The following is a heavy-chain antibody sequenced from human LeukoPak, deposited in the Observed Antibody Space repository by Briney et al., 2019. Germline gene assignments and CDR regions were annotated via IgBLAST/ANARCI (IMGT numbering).Heavy chain of an antibody. CDR2: ISGSGHST. CDR3: ARVGLLWFGEYAKMEDWFDP. Sequence: GGSLRLSCAASGFTFSSYAMSWVRQAPGKGLEWVSSISGSGHSTYYAGSVKGRFTISRDNSKNTLYLQMSSLRAEDTAVYYCARVGLLWFGEYAKMEDWFDPWGQGTLVTVSS. J-gene: IGHJ5*02. D-gene: IGHD3-10*01. V-gene: IGHV3-23*01. CDR1: GFTFSSYA.